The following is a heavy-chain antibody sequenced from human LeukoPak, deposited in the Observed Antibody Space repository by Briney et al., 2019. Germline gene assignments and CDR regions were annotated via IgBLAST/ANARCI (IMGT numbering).Heavy chain of an antibody. CDR2: IYVTGN. Sequence: SETLSLTCTVSGGSIGTYYWSWVRQSPGKGLEWIGYIYVTGNRYNPYLQSRVTISVDTARNQFFLKMSSVTAADTAVYYCARHIGGGIEDMDVWGKGTKVTVSS. V-gene: IGHV4-59*08. CDR3: ARHIGGGIEDMDV. CDR1: GGSIGTYY. D-gene: IGHD3-16*02. J-gene: IGHJ6*03.